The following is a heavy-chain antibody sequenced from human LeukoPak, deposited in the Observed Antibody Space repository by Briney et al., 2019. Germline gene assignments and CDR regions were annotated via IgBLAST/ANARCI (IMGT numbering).Heavy chain of an antibody. CDR3: ARWRDSSGDFDY. J-gene: IGHJ4*02. CDR1: GFTFTSYG. CDR2: ISAYNGNT. Sequence: ASVKVSCKASGFTFTSYGISWVRQAPGQGLEWMGWISAYNGNTNYAQKLQGRVTMTTDTSTSTAYMELRSLRSGDTAVYYCARWRDSSGDFDYWGQGTLVTVSS. V-gene: IGHV1-18*01. D-gene: IGHD3-22*01.